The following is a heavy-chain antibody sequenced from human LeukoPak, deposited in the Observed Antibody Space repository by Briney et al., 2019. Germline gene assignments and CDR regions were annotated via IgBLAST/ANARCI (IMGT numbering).Heavy chain of an antibody. V-gene: IGHV4-39*01. J-gene: IGHJ4*02. CDR1: GGYISSSSYY. D-gene: IGHD5-24*01. CDR3: ARRRDGYNGEFGY. CDR2: ISYTGST. Sequence: SETLSLTCTVSGGYISSSSYYWGSIRQPPGKGLEWIGSISYTGSTYYNPSLKSRVSISADTSKNQFSLKLSSVTAADTAVYYCARRRDGYNGEFGYWGQGTLVTVSS.